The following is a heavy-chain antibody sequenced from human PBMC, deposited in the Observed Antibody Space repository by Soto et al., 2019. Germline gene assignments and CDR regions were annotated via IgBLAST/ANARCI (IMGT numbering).Heavy chain of an antibody. CDR3: AMGDGYIFDY. CDR2: MNPNTGDT. V-gene: IGHV1-8*01. J-gene: IGHJ4*02. D-gene: IGHD5-12*01. Sequence: QVQLVQSGAEVKKPGASVKVSCKASGYTFISYDINWVRQATGQGLELMGWMNPNTGDTGYAQKFQGRVTMTRNTSINTANLELSSLRSYDTAVYFLAMGDGYIFDYWGQGTLVPVSS. CDR1: GYTFISYD.